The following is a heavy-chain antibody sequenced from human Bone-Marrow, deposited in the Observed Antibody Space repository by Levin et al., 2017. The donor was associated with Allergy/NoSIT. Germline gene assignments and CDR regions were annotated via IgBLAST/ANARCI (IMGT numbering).Heavy chain of an antibody. CDR3: ARDGGYYYDSSGYYPY. Sequence: GESLKISCAASGFTFSSYAMHWVRQAPGKGLEWVAVISYDGSNKYYADSVKGRFTISRDNSKNTLYLQMNSLRAEDTAVYYCARDGGYYYDSSGYYPYWGQGTLVTVSS. J-gene: IGHJ4*02. CDR2: ISYDGSNK. CDR1: GFTFSSYA. D-gene: IGHD3-22*01. V-gene: IGHV3-30*04.